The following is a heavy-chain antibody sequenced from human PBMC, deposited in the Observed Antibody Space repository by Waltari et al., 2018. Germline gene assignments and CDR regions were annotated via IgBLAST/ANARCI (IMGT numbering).Heavy chain of an antibody. Sequence: QVQLQESGPGLVKPSQTLSLTCTVSGGSISSGSYYWSWIRQPAGQGLEWIGRIYTRGSTDYSASLKRRGTISVDTSKSQFSRKLSSVTAADTSVYYCASMAPVVHYGMDVWGQGTTVTVSS. D-gene: IGHD2-2*01. CDR2: IYTRGST. V-gene: IGHV4-61*02. CDR3: ASMAPVVHYGMDV. J-gene: IGHJ6*02. CDR1: GGSISSGSYY.